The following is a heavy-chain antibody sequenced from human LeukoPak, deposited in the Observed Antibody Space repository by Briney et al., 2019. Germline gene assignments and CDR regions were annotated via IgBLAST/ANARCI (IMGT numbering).Heavy chain of an antibody. CDR3: ARDLEGTVTTMYYYYYGMDV. CDR2: VRYDGSNK. J-gene: IGHJ6*02. Sequence: PGGSLRLSCAASGFTFSTYSMDWVRQAPGKGLEWVTFVRYDGSNKYYADSVKGRFTISRDNAKNSLYLQMNSLRAEDTAVYYCARDLEGTVTTMYYYYYGMDVWGQGTTVTVSS. V-gene: IGHV3-30*02. CDR1: GFTFSTYS. D-gene: IGHD4-17*01.